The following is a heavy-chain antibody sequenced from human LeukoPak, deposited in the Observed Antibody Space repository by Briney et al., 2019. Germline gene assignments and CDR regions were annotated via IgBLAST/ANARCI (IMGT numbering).Heavy chain of an antibody. Sequence: PGGSLRLSCAASGFTFSSYAMSWVRQAPGKGLEWVSAISGSGGSTYYADSVKGRFTISRDNSENTLYLQMNSLRAEDTAVYFCAKVIIGGTMLPFDYWGQGTLVTVSS. J-gene: IGHJ4*02. D-gene: IGHD1-7*01. CDR1: GFTFSSYA. CDR2: ISGSGGST. V-gene: IGHV3-23*01. CDR3: AKVIIGGTMLPFDY.